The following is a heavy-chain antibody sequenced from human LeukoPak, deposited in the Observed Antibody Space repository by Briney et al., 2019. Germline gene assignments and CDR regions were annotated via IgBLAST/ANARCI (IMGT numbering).Heavy chain of an antibody. CDR2: IYYTGTT. CDR3: ARALIRGVIRVDNWFDP. CDR1: GGSISSSYY. V-gene: IGHV4-39*01. D-gene: IGHD3-10*01. Sequence: SETLSLTCGVSGGSISSSYYWGWIRQPPGKGLELIGTIYYTGTTYYNPSLKSRVTVSVDTSKNQFSLNLTSVTAADTAVYYCARALIRGVIRVDNWFDPWGQGILVTVSS. J-gene: IGHJ5*02.